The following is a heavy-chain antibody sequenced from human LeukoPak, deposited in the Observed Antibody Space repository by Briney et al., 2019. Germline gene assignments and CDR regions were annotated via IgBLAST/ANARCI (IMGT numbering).Heavy chain of an antibody. CDR1: GFTFSSYA. Sequence: PGRSLRLSCAASGFTFSSYAMHWVRQAPGKGLEWVANIKQDGSEKYYVDSVKGRFTISRDNAKNSLYLQMNSLRAEDTAVYYCAAGIPPGRYFDYWGQGTLVTVSS. CDR3: AAGIPPGRYFDY. V-gene: IGHV3-7*01. J-gene: IGHJ4*02. D-gene: IGHD1-26*01. CDR2: IKQDGSEK.